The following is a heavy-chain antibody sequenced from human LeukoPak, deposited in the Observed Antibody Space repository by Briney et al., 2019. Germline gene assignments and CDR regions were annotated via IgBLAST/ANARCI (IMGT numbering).Heavy chain of an antibody. CDR1: GGSLSGDNYY. CDR3: ARGGFPGYSTSWFY. J-gene: IGHJ4*02. Sequence: SETLSLTCTVSGGSLSGDNYYWSWIRQPAGKGLEWIGRISTSGSTSYNPSLKSRVTISVDMSKNQFSLKVSSVTAADTAVCYCARGGFPGYSTSWFYWGQGTLVTVSS. CDR2: ISTSGST. V-gene: IGHV4-61*02. D-gene: IGHD6-13*01.